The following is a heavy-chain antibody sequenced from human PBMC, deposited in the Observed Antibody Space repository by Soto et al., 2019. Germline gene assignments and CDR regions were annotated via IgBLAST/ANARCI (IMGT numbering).Heavy chain of an antibody. CDR3: ARGGRAAVVAAKWFDP. CDR1: GGSISSYY. CDR2: IYYSGST. Sequence: SETLSLTCTVSGGSISSYYWSWIRQPPGKGLEWIGDIYYSGSTNYNPSLKSRVTISVDTSKNQFSLKLSSVTAADTAVYYCARGGRAAVVAAKWFDPWGQGTLVTVSS. D-gene: IGHD6-13*01. V-gene: IGHV4-59*01. J-gene: IGHJ5*02.